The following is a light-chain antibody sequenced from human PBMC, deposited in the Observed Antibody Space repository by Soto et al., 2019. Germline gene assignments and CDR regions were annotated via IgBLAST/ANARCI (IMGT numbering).Light chain of an antibody. J-gene: IGKJ1*01. V-gene: IGKV1-39*02. CDR3: QQYGSSGT. CDR2: AAS. Sequence: DIQMTQSRSCLCACVGVRVTITFRASQSIDKYLNWAQQKPGKGPDLPIYAASNLRTGVPSRFSGSGSGTDFTLTISRLEPEDFAVYYCQQYGSSGTFGQGTKVDIK. CDR1: QSIDKY.